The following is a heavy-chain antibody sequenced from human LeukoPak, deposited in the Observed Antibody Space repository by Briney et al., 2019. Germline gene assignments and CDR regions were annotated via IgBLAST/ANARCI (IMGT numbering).Heavy chain of an antibody. CDR2: ISSGSITI. Sequence: GGSLRLSCAASGFTFSSYSMHWVRQAPGKGLEWVSYISSGSITIYYADSVKGRFTISRYNAKNSLYLQMNSLRAEDTAVYYCARNYYTGLSSPFDYWGQGTLVTVSS. CDR3: ARNYYTGLSSPFDY. J-gene: IGHJ4*02. D-gene: IGHD3-3*01. V-gene: IGHV3-48*01. CDR1: GFTFSSYS.